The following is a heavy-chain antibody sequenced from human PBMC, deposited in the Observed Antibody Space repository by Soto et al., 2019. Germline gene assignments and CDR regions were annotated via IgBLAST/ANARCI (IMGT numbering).Heavy chain of an antibody. CDR1: GFTFSSYG. Sequence: GGSLRLSCAASGFTFSSYGMHWVRQAPGKGLEWVAVIWYDGSNKYYADSVKGRFTISRDNSKNTLYLQMNSLRAEDTAVYYCARDRSRRRLKYGMAVWGQGTTVTVSS. CDR3: ARDRSRRRLKYGMAV. D-gene: IGHD2-21*01. J-gene: IGHJ6*02. V-gene: IGHV3-33*01. CDR2: IWYDGSNK.